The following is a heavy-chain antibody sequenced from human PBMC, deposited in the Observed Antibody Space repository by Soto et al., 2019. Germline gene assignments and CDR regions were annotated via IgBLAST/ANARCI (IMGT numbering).Heavy chain of an antibody. CDR1: GGPVGSGSYY. Sequence: PSGTPSLTCTVSGGPVGSGSYYCTLIRHPPGKGLEWIGYIYYTGSTNYNPSLKSRVTISLDTSKNQFSLKLSSVTAADTAIYYCARDRGAHSHGYGMDVWGPRPTVTVSS. V-gene: IGHV4-61*01. J-gene: IGHJ6*02. D-gene: IGHD3-10*01. CDR3: ARDRGAHSHGYGMDV. CDR2: IYYTGST.